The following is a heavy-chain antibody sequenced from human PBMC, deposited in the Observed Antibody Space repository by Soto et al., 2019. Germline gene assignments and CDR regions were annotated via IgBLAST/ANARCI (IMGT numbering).Heavy chain of an antibody. V-gene: IGHV1-46*01. CDR3: ARDVQVVVVVAATRGTAFDY. Sequence: ASVKVSCKASGYTFTSYYMHWVRQAPGQGLEWMGIINPSGGSTSYAQKFHGRVTMTRDTSTSTVYMELSGLRSEDTAVYYCARDVQVVVVVAATRGTAFDYWGQGTLVTVSS. J-gene: IGHJ4*02. CDR1: GYTFTSYY. D-gene: IGHD2-15*01. CDR2: INPSGGST.